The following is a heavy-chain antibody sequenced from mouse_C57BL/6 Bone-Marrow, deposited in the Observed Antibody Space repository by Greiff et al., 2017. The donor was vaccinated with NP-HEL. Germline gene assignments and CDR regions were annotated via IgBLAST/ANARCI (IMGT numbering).Heavy chain of an antibody. CDR1: GFNIKDDY. CDR3: TTDCDPFAY. V-gene: IGHV14-4*01. CDR2: IDPENGDT. J-gene: IGHJ3*01. Sequence: EVHLVESGAELVRPGASVKLSCTASGFNIKDDYMHWVKQRPEQGLEWIGWIDPENGDTEYASKFQGKATITADTSSNTAYLQLSSLTSEDTAVYCCTTDCDPFAYWGQGTLVTVSA.